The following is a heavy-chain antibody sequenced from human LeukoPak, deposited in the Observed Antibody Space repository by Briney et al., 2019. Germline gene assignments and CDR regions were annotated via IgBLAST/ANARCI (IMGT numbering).Heavy chain of an antibody. CDR1: GFTVSSNY. J-gene: IGHJ3*02. CDR2: IYSGGST. V-gene: IGHV3-53*01. CDR3: ARLWIQDHNDAFDI. Sequence: GGSLRLSCAASGFTVSSNYMSWVRQAPGKGLEWVSVIYSGGSTYYADSVKGRFTISRDNSKNTVYLQMNSLRVEDTAVYYCARLWIQDHNDAFDIWGQGTMVTVSS. D-gene: IGHD5-18*01.